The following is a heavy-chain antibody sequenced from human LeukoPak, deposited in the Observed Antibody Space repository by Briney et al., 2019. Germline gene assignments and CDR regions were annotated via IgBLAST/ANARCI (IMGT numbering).Heavy chain of an antibody. CDR2: IYHSGSA. Sequence: SETLSLTCTVSGYSISSGYYWGWIRQPPGKGLEWIGSIYHSGSAYYNPSLKSRVTISVDTSKNQSSLKLSSVPAADTAVYYCASRIAAAGFDYWGQGTLVTVSS. J-gene: IGHJ4*02. V-gene: IGHV4-38-2*02. D-gene: IGHD6-13*01. CDR1: GYSISSGYY. CDR3: ASRIAAAGFDY.